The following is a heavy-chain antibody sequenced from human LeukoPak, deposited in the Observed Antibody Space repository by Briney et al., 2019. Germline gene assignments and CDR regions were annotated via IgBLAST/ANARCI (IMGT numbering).Heavy chain of an antibody. CDR1: VGTFSSYA. V-gene: IGHV1-69*13. CDR3: ARREDCSSTSCYTAFDI. D-gene: IGHD2-2*02. J-gene: IGHJ3*02. CDR2: IIPIFGNT. Sequence: SVKVSCKASVGTFSSYAISCVREAPGQGLEGRGWIIPIFGNTNYAQKFQGRVTITADASTSTAYMELSSLRSEDTAVYYCARREDCSSTSCYTAFDIWGQGTMVTVSS.